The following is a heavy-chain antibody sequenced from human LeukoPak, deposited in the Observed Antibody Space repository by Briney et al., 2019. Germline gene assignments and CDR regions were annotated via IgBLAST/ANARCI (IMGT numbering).Heavy chain of an antibody. J-gene: IGHJ3*02. CDR1: GGSISSSSYY. V-gene: IGHV4-39*07. CDR3: ARSYVSSDAFDI. Sequence: SETLSLTCTVSGGSISSSSYYWGWIRQPPGKGLEWIGSIYYSGSTYYNPSLKSRVTISVDTSKNQFSLKLSSVTAADTAVYYCARSYVSSDAFDIWGQGTMVTVSS. D-gene: IGHD3-16*02. CDR2: IYYSGST.